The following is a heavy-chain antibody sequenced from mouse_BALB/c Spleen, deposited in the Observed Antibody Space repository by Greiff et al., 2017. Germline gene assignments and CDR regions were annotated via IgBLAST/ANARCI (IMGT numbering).Heavy chain of an antibody. D-gene: IGHD1-1*01. CDR3: ARVFDYYGSSYDAMDY. J-gene: IGHJ4*01. Sequence: EVQLVESGGGLVKPGGSLKLSCAASGFTFSSYAMSWVRQSPEKRLEWVAEISSGGSYTYYPDTVTGRFTISRDNAKNTLYLEMSSLRSEDTAMYYCARVFDYYGSSYDAMDYWGQGTSVTVSS. V-gene: IGHV5-9-4*01. CDR1: GFTFSSYA. CDR2: ISSGGSYT.